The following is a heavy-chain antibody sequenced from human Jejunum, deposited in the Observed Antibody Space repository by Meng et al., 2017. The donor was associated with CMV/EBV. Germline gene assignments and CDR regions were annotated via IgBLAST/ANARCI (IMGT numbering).Heavy chain of an antibody. V-gene: IGHV4-31*02. Sequence: VSGGSSSSGSYYWSWIRQHPGKGLEWIGYIYYSGSTSYNPSLRSRVTISIDTSKNQFSLKLSSVTAADTAVYYCARDVTTTYWYFELWGRGTPVTVSS. J-gene: IGHJ2*01. CDR1: GGSSSSGSYY. CDR3: ARDVTTTYWYFEL. D-gene: IGHD1/OR15-1a*01. CDR2: IYYSGST.